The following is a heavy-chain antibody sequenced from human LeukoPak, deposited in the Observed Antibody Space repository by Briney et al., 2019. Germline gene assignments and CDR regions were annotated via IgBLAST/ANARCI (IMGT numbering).Heavy chain of an antibody. CDR2: IYYSGST. CDR1: GGSISSYY. Sequence: SETLSLTCTVSGGSISSYYWSWIQQPPGKGLEWIGYIYYSGSTNYNPSLKSRVTISVDTSKNQFSLKLSSVTAADTAVYYCARGSTIVGLDYWGQGTLVTVSS. CDR3: ARGSTIVGLDY. V-gene: IGHV4-59*01. D-gene: IGHD2/OR15-2a*01. J-gene: IGHJ4*02.